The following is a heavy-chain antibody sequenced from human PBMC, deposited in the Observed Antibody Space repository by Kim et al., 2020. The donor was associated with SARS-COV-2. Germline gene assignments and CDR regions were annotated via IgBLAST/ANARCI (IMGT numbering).Heavy chain of an antibody. D-gene: IGHD3-9*01. V-gene: IGHV4-31*03. J-gene: IGHJ5*02. CDR1: GGSISSGGYY. Sequence: SETLSLTCTVSGGSISSGGYYWSWIRQHPGKGLEWIGYIYYSGSTYYNPSLKSRVTISVDTSKNQFSLKLSSVTAADTAVYYCARGIDYDILTGYYSVVLFDPWGQGTLVTVSS. CDR3: ARGIDYDILTGYYSVVLFDP. CDR2: IYYSGST.